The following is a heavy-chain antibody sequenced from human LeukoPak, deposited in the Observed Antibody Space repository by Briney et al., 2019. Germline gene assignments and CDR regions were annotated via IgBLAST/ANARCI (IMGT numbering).Heavy chain of an antibody. J-gene: IGHJ4*02. CDR2: ISSSSSYI. CDR1: GFTFSSYS. CDR3: ARSLIGYCSGGSCYLDY. Sequence: PGGSLRLSCAASGFTFSSYSMNWVRQAPGKGLEWVSSISSSSSYIYYADSVKGRFTISRDNAKNSLYLQMHSLRPEDTAVYYCARSLIGYCSGGSCYLDYWGQGTLVTVSS. D-gene: IGHD2-15*01. V-gene: IGHV3-21*01.